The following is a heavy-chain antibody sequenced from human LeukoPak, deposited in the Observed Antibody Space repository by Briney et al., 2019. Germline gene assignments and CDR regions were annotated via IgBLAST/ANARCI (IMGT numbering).Heavy chain of an antibody. D-gene: IGHD6-6*01. J-gene: IGHJ6*02. V-gene: IGHV4-34*01. CDR2: IYYSGST. CDR3: ARSGEAARRRKYGMDV. Sequence: SETLSLTCAVYGGSFSGYYWSWIRQPPGKGLEWIGSIYYSGSTYYNPSLKSRVTISVDTSKNQFSLKLSSVTAADTAVYYCARSGEAARRRKYGMDVWGQGTTVTVSS. CDR1: GGSFSGYY.